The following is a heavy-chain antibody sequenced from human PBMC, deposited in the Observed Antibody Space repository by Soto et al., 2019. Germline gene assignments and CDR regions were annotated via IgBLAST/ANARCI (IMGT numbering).Heavy chain of an antibody. CDR3: ARSMVRGVMTHFDY. D-gene: IGHD3-10*01. Sequence: SVKVSCKASGGAFSSYAISWVRQAPGQGLEWMGGIIPIFGTANYAQKFQGRVTITADESTSTAYMELSSLRSEDTAVYYCARSMVRGVMTHFDYWGQGTLVTVSS. J-gene: IGHJ4*02. CDR1: GGAFSSYA. V-gene: IGHV1-69*13. CDR2: IIPIFGTA.